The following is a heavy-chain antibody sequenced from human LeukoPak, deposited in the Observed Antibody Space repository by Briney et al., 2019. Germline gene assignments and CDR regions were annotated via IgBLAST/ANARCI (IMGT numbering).Heavy chain of an antibody. V-gene: IGHV3-74*01. CDR1: GFALSTYT. J-gene: IGHJ4*02. CDR2: INSDGKST. Sequence: RRRSLRLSCAAHGFALSTYTMNCVSQAPGDGLVWVSRINSDGKSTSYADSVKGRFTTSRDNAKNTRYLQMNSLRADDTAVYYCARVGYSYGYDYWGQGTLVTVSS. D-gene: IGHD5-18*01. CDR3: ARVGYSYGYDY.